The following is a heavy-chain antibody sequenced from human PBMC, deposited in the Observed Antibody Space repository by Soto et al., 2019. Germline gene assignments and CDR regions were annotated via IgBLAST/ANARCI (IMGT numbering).Heavy chain of an antibody. CDR3: ATSPGYSSSYTYLRFDY. Sequence: SETLSLTCAVFGGSFSGYYWNWIRQPPGKGLEWIGTINYSGSTNYNPSLKNRVTISVDTSKNQFSLKLSSVTAADTAVYYCATSPGYSSSYTYLRFDYWGQGTLVTVSS. CDR1: GGSFSGYY. D-gene: IGHD6-13*01. V-gene: IGHV4-34*01. J-gene: IGHJ4*02. CDR2: INYSGST.